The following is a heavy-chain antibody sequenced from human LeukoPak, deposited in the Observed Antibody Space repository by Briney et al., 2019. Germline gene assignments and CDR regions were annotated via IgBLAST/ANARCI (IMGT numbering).Heavy chain of an antibody. V-gene: IGHV3-74*01. Sequence: GGSLRLSCAASGFTFRDYWMYWVRQVPGKGLVWVSRINSDGSSISYADSVKGRFTISRDNAENTLYLQMNSLRAEDTAVYYCGRLSYSSGWYVGGYWGQGSLVTVSS. CDR1: GFTFRDYW. J-gene: IGHJ4*02. CDR3: GRLSYSSGWYVGGY. CDR2: INSDGSSI. D-gene: IGHD6-19*01.